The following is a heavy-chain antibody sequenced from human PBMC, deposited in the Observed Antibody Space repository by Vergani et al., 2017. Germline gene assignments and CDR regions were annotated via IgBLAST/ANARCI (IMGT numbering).Heavy chain of an antibody. J-gene: IGHJ4*02. D-gene: IGHD6-13*01. V-gene: IGHV3-30-3*01. Sequence: QVQLVESGGGVVQPGRSLRLSCAASGFTFSSYAMHWVLQAPGKGLEWVAVISYDGSNKYYADSVKGRFTISRDNAKNSLYLQMNSLRAEDTAVYYCASGRGSSWYLDYWGQGTLVTVSS. CDR1: GFTFSSYA. CDR2: ISYDGSNK. CDR3: ASGRGSSWYLDY.